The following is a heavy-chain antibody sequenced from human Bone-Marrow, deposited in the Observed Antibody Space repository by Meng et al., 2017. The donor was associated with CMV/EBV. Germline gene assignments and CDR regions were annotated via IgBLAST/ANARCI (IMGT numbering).Heavy chain of an antibody. J-gene: IGHJ6*02. CDR3: RIVVVPAAIPGGGYYGMDV. CDR1: GFTFSIYW. D-gene: IGHD2-2*02. CDR2: INSDGSST. V-gene: IGHV3-74*01. Sequence: GGSLRLSCAAAGFTFSIYWMHWVRQAPGKGLVLGSRINSDGSSTSYADSVKGRFTISRDNAKNTLYLQMNSLRDEDTAVYCCRIVVVPAAIPGGGYYGMDVCGQGTTVTVSS.